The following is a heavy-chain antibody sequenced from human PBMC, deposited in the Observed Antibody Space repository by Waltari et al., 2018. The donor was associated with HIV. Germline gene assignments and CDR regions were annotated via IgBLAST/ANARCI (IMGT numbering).Heavy chain of an antibody. Sequence: EVQLVESGGGLVQPGGSRQLSCLTSGFPFGSFSMSWVRQAPGKGVEWVANINKDSSEREYVDSVKGRFTIYRDNANNSLFFLYVSSLRTEDTALYYCAREVSGSPYYFNYWGQGALLTVSS. D-gene: IGHD6-19*01. CDR2: INKDSSER. J-gene: IGHJ4*02. CDR1: GFPFGSFS. V-gene: IGHV3-7*03. CDR3: AREVSGSPYYFNY.